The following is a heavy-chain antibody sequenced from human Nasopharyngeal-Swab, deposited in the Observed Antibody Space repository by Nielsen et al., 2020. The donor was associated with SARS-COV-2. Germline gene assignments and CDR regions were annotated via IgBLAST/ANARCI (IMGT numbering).Heavy chain of an antibody. CDR3: AREASSSSWNYYYYYGMDV. Sequence: GESLKISCAASGFTFSSYSMNWVRQAPGKGLEWVSYISSSSSTIYYADSVKGRFTISRDNSKNTLYLQMNSLRAEDTAVYYCAREASSSSWNYYYYYGMDVWGQGTTVTVSS. V-gene: IGHV3-48*01. CDR2: ISSSSSTI. D-gene: IGHD6-13*01. J-gene: IGHJ6*02. CDR1: GFTFSSYS.